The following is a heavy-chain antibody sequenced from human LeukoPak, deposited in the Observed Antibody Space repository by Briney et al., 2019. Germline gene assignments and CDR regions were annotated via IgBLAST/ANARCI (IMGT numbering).Heavy chain of an antibody. D-gene: IGHD7-27*01. CDR2: IDNSGST. V-gene: IGHV4-38-2*02. Sequence: SETLSLTCTVSGYSISSDYYWGWIRQPPGKGLEWIGYIDNSGSTTYNTSLKSRVTMSVDTSENKITLRLTSVTAADTAFYYCARDHALGYFDIWGQGTRVTVSS. CDR1: GYSISSDYY. J-gene: IGHJ3*02. CDR3: ARDHALGYFDI.